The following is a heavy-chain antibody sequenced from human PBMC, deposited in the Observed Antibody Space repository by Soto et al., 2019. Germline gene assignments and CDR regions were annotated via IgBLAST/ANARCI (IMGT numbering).Heavy chain of an antibody. CDR3: AKGLSYGGNSDYFQH. D-gene: IGHD4-17*01. Sequence: EVQLLESGGGLVQPGGSLRLSCAASGFTFSSYGMSWVRQAPGKGLEWVSVISYSGGSTYYADSVNGRFTISRDNSKNTLYRQMNSLRAEDTAVYYCAKGLSYGGNSDYFQHWGQGTLVTVSS. V-gene: IGHV3-23*01. CDR1: GFTFSSYG. CDR2: ISYSGGST. J-gene: IGHJ1*01.